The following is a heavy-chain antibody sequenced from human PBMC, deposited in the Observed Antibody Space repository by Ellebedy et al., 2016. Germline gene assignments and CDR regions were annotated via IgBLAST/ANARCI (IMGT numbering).Heavy chain of an antibody. CDR2: IYYSGNT. J-gene: IGHJ4*01. D-gene: IGHD3-22*01. Sequence: GSLRLSCTVSGGSISSYYWSWIRQPPGKGLEWIGYIYYSGNTNYNPSLKSRVTISVDTSKNQFSLKLSSVTAADTAVYYCARLRGVMVITDWGQGTLVTVSS. V-gene: IGHV4-59*08. CDR3: ARLRGVMVITD. CDR1: GGSISSYY.